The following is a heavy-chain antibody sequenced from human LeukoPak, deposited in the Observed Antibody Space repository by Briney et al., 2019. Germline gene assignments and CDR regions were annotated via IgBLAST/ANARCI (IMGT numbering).Heavy chain of an antibody. V-gene: IGHV3-53*01. Sequence: PGGSLRLSCAASGFTVISDYMSWVRQAPGKGLEWVSVIYSGGGTYYTDSVRGRFTISRDNSKSTLYLQMNSLRVDDTAMYYCARAGHSSGWYTASDSWGQGTLVTVSS. J-gene: IGHJ4*02. CDR2: IYSGGGT. D-gene: IGHD6-19*01. CDR1: GFTVISDY. CDR3: ARAGHSSGWYTASDS.